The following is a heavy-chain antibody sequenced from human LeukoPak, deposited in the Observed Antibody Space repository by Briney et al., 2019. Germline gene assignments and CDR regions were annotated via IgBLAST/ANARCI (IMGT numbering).Heavy chain of an antibody. V-gene: IGHV4-59*01. J-gene: IGHJ4*02. CDR1: GGSISIYY. CDR3: ARGSTVTTD. Sequence: SETLSLTCTVSGGSISIYYWSWIRQPPGKGLEWIGYIYYSGSTNYNPSLKSRVTISVDTSKNQFSLKLSSVTAADTAVYYCARGSTVTTDWGQGTLVTVSS. D-gene: IGHD4-17*01. CDR2: IYYSGST.